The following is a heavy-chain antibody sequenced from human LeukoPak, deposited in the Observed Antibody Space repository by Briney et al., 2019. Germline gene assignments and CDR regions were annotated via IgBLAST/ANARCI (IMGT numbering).Heavy chain of an antibody. CDR2: TLYDGSNK. Sequence: GGSLRLSCVASGFTFSRYTMQWVRQAPGKGLEWVAGTLYDGSNKYYADSVKGRFTNFRDNSKNPLYLQMTSPTTEDTAVYYCARDNYGGYFDLWGRGTLVTVSS. J-gene: IGHJ2*01. CDR1: GFTFSRYT. V-gene: IGHV3-30*04. D-gene: IGHD4-23*01. CDR3: ARDNYGGYFDL.